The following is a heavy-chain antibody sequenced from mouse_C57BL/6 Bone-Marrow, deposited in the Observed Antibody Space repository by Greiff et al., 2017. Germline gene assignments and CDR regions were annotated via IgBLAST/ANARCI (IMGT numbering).Heavy chain of an antibody. CDR1: GYTFTGYW. V-gene: IGHV1-9*01. Sequence: QVQLQQSGAELMKPGASVKLSCKATGYTFTGYWIEWVKQRPGHGLEWIGEILPGSGSTHYNEKVKGKATFTADTSSNTAYMQLSSLTTEDSASYYCARLGNYWGQGTTLTVSS. CDR2: ILPGSGST. CDR3: ARLGNY. J-gene: IGHJ2*01. D-gene: IGHD3-3*01.